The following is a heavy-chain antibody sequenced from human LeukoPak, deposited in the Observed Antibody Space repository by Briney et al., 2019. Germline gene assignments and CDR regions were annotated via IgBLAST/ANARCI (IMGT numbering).Heavy chain of an antibody. CDR2: ISYDGSNK. V-gene: IGHV3-30-3*01. D-gene: IGHD6-19*01. J-gene: IGHJ5*02. Sequence: PGGSLRLSCAASGFTFSSYAMHWVRQAPGKGLEWVAVISYDGSNKYYADSVKGRFTISRDNSKNTLYLQMNSLRAEDTAVYYCARGKLRLIAVAGGTNGWFDPWGQGTLVTVSS. CDR3: ARGKLRLIAVAGGTNGWFDP. CDR1: GFTFSSYA.